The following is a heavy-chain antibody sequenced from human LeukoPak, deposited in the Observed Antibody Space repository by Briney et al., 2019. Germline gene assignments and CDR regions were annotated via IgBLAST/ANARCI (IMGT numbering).Heavy chain of an antibody. CDR2: ISYDGSNK. D-gene: IGHD1-26*01. Sequence: GGSLRLSCAASGFTFSSYAMHWVRQAPGKGLEWVAVISYDGSNKYYADSVKGRFTISRDNSKNTLCLQMNSLRAEDTAVYYCARDSSGSYYFLDYWGRGTLVTVSS. CDR3: ARDSSGSYYFLDY. CDR1: GFTFSSYA. J-gene: IGHJ4*02. V-gene: IGHV3-30*04.